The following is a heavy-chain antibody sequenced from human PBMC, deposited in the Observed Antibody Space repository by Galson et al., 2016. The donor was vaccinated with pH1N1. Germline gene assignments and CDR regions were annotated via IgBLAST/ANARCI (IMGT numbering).Heavy chain of an antibody. Sequence: SLRLSCVATGSTFSTFAMIWVRQAPGKGLEWVSVISGNGGSPFYADSVKGRFTISRDNSKNTLFLQMNSLRVEDTALYYCAKGGSPQTPNDAFDVWGQGSMVTVSS. V-gene: IGHV3-23*01. CDR3: AKGGSPQTPNDAFDV. CDR1: GSTFSTFA. J-gene: IGHJ3*01. D-gene: IGHD3-16*01. CDR2: ISGNGGSP.